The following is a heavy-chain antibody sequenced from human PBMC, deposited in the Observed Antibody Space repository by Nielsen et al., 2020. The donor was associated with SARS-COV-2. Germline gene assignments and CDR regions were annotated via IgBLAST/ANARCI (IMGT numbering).Heavy chain of an antibody. J-gene: IGHJ6*02. CDR3: GQDMDV. Sequence: GGSLRLSCAASGFTFSSYGMYWVRQAPGKGLEWVANINRDGSETYYVDSVRGRFTISRDNAKQSLHLHMTSLTADDTAIYFCGQDMDVWGQGTTVTVSS. CDR1: GFTFSSYG. CDR2: INRDGSET. V-gene: IGHV3-7*01.